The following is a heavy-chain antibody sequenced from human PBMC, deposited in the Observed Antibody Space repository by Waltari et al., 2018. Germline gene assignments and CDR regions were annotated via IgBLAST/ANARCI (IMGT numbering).Heavy chain of an antibody. V-gene: IGHV4-34*01. CDR1: GGSLHGYH. CDR3: ARCRVRGWFDP. D-gene: IGHD3-16*01. J-gene: IGHJ5*02. Sequence: QVQLQQWGAVLLKPSETLSLTCAVYGGSLHGYHWSWVRQAPGKGLEWVGEINPNSGDTNFNPSLKSRVSMSVDTSNLQFYMKLSSVTAADTAVYYCARCRVRGWFDPWGQGTLVTVSS. CDR2: INPNSGDT.